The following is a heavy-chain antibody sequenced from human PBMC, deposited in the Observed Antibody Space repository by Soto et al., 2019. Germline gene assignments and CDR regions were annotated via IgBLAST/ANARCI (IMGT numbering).Heavy chain of an antibody. CDR1: GGSISSYY. CDR3: ARGYSSGWIDY. Sequence: QVQLQESGPGLVKPSETLSLTCTVSGGSISSYYWRWIRQPPGKGLEWIGYIYYSGSTNYNPSLKSRVTISVDTSKNQFSLKLSSVTAADAAVYYCARGYSSGWIDYWGQGTLVTVSS. D-gene: IGHD6-19*01. J-gene: IGHJ4*02. CDR2: IYYSGST. V-gene: IGHV4-59*01.